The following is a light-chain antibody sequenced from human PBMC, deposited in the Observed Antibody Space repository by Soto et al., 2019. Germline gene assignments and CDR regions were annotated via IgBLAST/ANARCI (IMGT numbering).Light chain of an antibody. J-gene: IGKJ1*01. V-gene: IGKV3-20*01. Sequence: EIVLTQSPGTLSLSPGERATLSCRASQTVDSNFLAWYQQKPGQAPRLLIYAASTRATGIPDRFSGSGSGTDFTLTIGRLDPEDFAVYYCLKYGSSPGWTFGPGTKVE. CDR2: AAS. CDR3: LKYGSSPGWT. CDR1: QTVDSNF.